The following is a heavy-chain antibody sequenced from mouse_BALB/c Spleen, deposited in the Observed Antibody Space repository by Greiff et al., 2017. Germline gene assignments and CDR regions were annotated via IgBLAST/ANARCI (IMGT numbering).Heavy chain of an antibody. J-gene: IGHJ2*01. Sequence: EVKLMESGGGLVQPKGSLKLSCAASGFTFNTYAMNWVRQAPGKGLEWVARIRSKSNNYATYYADSVKDRFTISRDDSQSMLYLQMNNLKTEDTAMYYCVRQYGNYWGYYFDYWGQGTTLTVSS. CDR3: VRQYGNYWGYYFDY. CDR2: IRSKSNNYAT. V-gene: IGHV10-1*02. CDR1: GFTFNTYA. D-gene: IGHD2-1*01.